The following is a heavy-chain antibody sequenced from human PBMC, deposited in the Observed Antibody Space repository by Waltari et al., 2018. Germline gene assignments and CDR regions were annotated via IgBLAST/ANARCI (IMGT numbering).Heavy chain of an antibody. Sequence: QVQLQESGPGLVKPSETLSLTCAVSGYSISSGYYWGWIRQPPGKGLEGIGSIYHSGSTYYNPSLKSRVTISVDTSKNQFSLKLSSVTAADTAVYYCARDRRDAFDIWGQGTMVTVSS. CDR3: ARDRRDAFDI. CDR2: IYHSGST. V-gene: IGHV4-38-2*02. J-gene: IGHJ3*02. CDR1: GYSISSGYY.